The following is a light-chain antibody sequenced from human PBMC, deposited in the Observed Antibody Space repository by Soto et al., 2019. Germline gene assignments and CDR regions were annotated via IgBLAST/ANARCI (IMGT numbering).Light chain of an antibody. CDR3: LQHNSYPRT. CDR1: QGISNS. J-gene: IGKJ1*01. Sequence: DIQMTQSPSAMSASVGDSVTMTCGASQGISNSLAWFQQKPGKVPQRLIYGASSLQSGVPSRFSGSGSGTEFSLTISSLQPEDFATYYCLQHNSYPRTFGQGTKVDIK. V-gene: IGKV1-17*03. CDR2: GAS.